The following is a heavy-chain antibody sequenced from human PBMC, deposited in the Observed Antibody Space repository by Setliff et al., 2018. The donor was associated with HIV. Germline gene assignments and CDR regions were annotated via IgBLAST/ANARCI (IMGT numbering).Heavy chain of an antibody. J-gene: IGHJ4*02. V-gene: IGHV1-69*05. Sequence: SVKVSCKTSGGTFSSYGISWVRQAPGQGLEWMGGIIPMFGTGFYAQKFQGRVTITTDESRSTVYMELSSLRSEDTAVYYCARGGGRVGAHDYWGQGTLVTVSS. D-gene: IGHD1-26*01. CDR3: ARGGGRVGAHDY. CDR2: IIPMFGTG. CDR1: GGTFSSYG.